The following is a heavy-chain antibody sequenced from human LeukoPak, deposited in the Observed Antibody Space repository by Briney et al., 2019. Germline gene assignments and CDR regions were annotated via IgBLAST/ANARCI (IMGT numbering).Heavy chain of an antibody. CDR3: ASPIVGATTGGY. Sequence: PGGSLRLFCAPSGFTVSRNYMRWARQAPGKGLEWLSVIYRGGNTYHAASVKGRLTISRDNSKNTLYLQMNSLRAEDTAVYYCASPIVGATTGGYWGQGTLVTVPS. D-gene: IGHD1-26*01. CDR1: GFTVSRNY. J-gene: IGHJ4*02. CDR2: IYRGGNT. V-gene: IGHV3-53*01.